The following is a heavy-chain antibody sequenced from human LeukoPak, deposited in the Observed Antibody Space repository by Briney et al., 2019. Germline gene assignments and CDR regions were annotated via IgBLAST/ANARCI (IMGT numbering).Heavy chain of an antibody. CDR2: IFYTGDT. CDR1: AGSITTYY. D-gene: IGHD3-16*01. V-gene: IGHV4-59*08. CDR3: ARLKMGAYFDL. J-gene: IGHJ2*01. Sequence: PSETLSLTCPVSAGSITTYYWGWIRQPPGKGLEWVGYIFYTGDTSFSPSLKSRVTISLDTSENQFSLKLSSVTAADTAVYYCARLKMGAYFDLWGRGTLVTVSS.